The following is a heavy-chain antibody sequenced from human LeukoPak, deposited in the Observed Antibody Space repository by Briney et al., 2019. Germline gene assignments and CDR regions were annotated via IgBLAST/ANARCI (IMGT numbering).Heavy chain of an antibody. J-gene: IGHJ4*02. CDR2: IWYDGSNK. V-gene: IGHV3-33*01. CDR3: ARDLAVAGNVFDY. D-gene: IGHD6-19*01. CDR1: GFTFSSYG. Sequence: GGSLRLSCAASGFTFSSYGMHWVRQAPGKGLEWVAVIWYDGSNKYYAESVKGRFTISRDNSKNTLYLQMNSLRAEDTAVYYCARDLAVAGNVFDYWGQGTLVTVSS.